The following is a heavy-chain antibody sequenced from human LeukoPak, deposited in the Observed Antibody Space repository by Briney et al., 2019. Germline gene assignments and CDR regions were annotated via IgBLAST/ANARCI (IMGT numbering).Heavy chain of an antibody. CDR3: ARDYADYVGYFFFDY. D-gene: IGHD4-17*01. CDR1: GFTFSSYA. J-gene: IGHJ4*02. Sequence: PGGSLRLSCAASGFTFSSYAMSWVRQAPGKGLEWVSAISGGGDSTYYADSVKGRFTISRDNSKNTLYLQMNSLRAEDTAVYYCARDYADYVGYFFFDYWGQGTLVTVSS. CDR2: ISGGGDST. V-gene: IGHV3-23*01.